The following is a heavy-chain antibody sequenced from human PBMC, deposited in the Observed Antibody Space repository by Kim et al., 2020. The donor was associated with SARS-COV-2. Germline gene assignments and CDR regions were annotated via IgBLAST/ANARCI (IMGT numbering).Heavy chain of an antibody. Sequence: GGSLRLSCAASGFTFSDYYMSWIRQAPGKGLEWVSYISSSSSYTNYADSVKGRFTISRDNAKNSLYLQMNSLRAEDTAVYYCARVGYDYVWGSYRDYYYYYGMGVWGQGTPVTVSS. CDR1: GFTFSDYY. D-gene: IGHD3-16*02. CDR3: ARVGYDYVWGSYRDYYYYYGMGV. J-gene: IGHJ6*02. CDR2: ISSSSSYT. V-gene: IGHV3-11*05.